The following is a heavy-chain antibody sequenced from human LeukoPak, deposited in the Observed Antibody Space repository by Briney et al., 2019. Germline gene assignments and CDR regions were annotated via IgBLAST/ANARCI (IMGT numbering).Heavy chain of an antibody. Sequence: SETLSLTCVVSGGSVSGYYWGWIRQPPGRGLEWIGYVYYSGSTNYNPSFKSRITISVDTSRNQFSLQLSSVTAADTAVYYCARGGRDFWSGYSLVGGWFDPWGQGTLVTVSS. J-gene: IGHJ5*02. D-gene: IGHD3-3*01. CDR2: VYYSGST. V-gene: IGHV4-59*02. CDR3: ARGGRDFWSGYSLVGGWFDP. CDR1: GGSVSGYY.